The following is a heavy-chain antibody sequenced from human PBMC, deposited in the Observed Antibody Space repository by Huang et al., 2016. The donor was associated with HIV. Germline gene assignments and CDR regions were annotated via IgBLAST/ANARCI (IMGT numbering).Heavy chain of an antibody. D-gene: IGHD4-17*01. CDR3: AKDPSSPYGDSYFEQ. J-gene: IGHJ4*02. CDR1: GFTFIDFA. CDR2: IRGSGHRT. V-gene: IGHV3-23*01. Sequence: EVQLLESGGGLVQPGGSLRLSCAASGFTFIDFAMSWVRQAPGKVRAWVAAIRGSGHRTYDAESVKGRCTISRDNSKNTRYLQMNKLRVEDTAVYFCAKDPSSPYGDSYFEQWGQGTLVTVSP.